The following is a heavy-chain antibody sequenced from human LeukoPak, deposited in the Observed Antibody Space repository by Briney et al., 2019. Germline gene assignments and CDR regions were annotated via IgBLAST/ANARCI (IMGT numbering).Heavy chain of an antibody. V-gene: IGHV3-64*04. J-gene: IGHJ6*02. D-gene: IGHD4/OR15-4a*01. Sequence: GGSLRLSCSASGFTFSNYVMHWVRQAPGKGLEDVSAISSNGGSTYYADSVKGRFTISRDNSKNTLYLQMNSLRAEDTAVYYCARDVLGMDVWGQGTTVTVSS. CDR1: GFTFSNYV. CDR3: ARDVLGMDV. CDR2: ISSNGGST.